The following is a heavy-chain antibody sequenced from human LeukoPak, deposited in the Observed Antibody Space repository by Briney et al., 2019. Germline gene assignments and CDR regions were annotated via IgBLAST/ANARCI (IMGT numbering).Heavy chain of an antibody. D-gene: IGHD3-9*01. CDR1: GYTFTGYY. CDR2: INPNSGGT. Sequence: ASVKVSCKASGYTFTGYYMRWVRQAPGQGLEWMGRINPNSGGTNYAQKFQGRVTMTRDTSISTAYMELSRLRSDDTAVYYCARGEGYYDILTEDYWGQGTLVTVSS. V-gene: IGHV1-2*06. J-gene: IGHJ4*02. CDR3: ARGEGYYDILTEDY.